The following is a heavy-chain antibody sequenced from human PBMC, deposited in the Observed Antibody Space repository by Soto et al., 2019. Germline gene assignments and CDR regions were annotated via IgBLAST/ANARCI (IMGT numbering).Heavy chain of an antibody. CDR2: IYPGDSDT. Sequence: PGESLKISCKGSGYSFTSYWIGWVRQMPGKGLEWMGIIYPGDSDTRYSPSFQGQVTISADKSISTAYLQWSSLKASDTAMYYCARHGCSSTSCYAEVDYWGQGTLVTVSS. V-gene: IGHV5-51*01. J-gene: IGHJ4*02. D-gene: IGHD2-2*01. CDR3: ARHGCSSTSCYAEVDY. CDR1: GYSFTSYW.